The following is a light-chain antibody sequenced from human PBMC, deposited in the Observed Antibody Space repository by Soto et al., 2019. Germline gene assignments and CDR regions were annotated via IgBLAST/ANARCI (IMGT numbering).Light chain of an antibody. V-gene: IGKV3-15*01. J-gene: IGKJ2*01. CDR1: QSVSSN. CDR3: QQYNNWPRT. CDR2: GAS. Sequence: EIVMTQSPATLSVSPGERATVSCRASQSVSSNLAWYQQKPGQAPRLLIYGASTRATGIPARFSGSGSGTDFTLTMGSLQSEDFAVYYCQQYNNWPRTFGQGTKLEIK.